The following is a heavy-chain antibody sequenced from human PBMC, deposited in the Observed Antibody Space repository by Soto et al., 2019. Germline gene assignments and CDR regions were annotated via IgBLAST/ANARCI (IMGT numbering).Heavy chain of an antibody. J-gene: IGHJ5*02. Sequence: GESLKISCKGVGYSFTSYCIVWVRQMPGEGLEWMGIIYPDDSDTRYNPSFQGHVTISADKSISTAYLQWSSLKASDTAMYYCARHWPQQPLDPWGQGTLVTVSS. D-gene: IGHD6-13*01. CDR1: GYSFTSYC. V-gene: IGHV5-51*01. CDR2: IYPDDSDT. CDR3: ARHWPQQPLDP.